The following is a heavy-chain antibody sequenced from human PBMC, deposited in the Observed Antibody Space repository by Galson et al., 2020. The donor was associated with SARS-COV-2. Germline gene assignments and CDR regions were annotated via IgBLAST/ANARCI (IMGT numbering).Heavy chain of an antibody. CDR3: ARDSGPSRRYFDS. Sequence: SETLSPTCPVPGGPIRSTRYYSGWLRQPPGKRLEWIGSIHYSGSTNYSPSLKSRVTISVDTSKNQLSLNLNSVTAADTALYYCARDSGPSRRYFDSWGQGTLVTVSS. CDR2: IHYSGST. J-gene: IGHJ4*02. V-gene: IGHV4-39*07. D-gene: IGHD1-26*01. CDR1: GGPIRSTRYY.